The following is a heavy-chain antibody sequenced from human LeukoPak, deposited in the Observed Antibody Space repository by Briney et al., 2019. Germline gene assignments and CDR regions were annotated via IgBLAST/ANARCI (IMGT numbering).Heavy chain of an antibody. CDR3: ARDGYNYVGYYYYGMDV. J-gene: IGHJ6*02. D-gene: IGHD5-24*01. CDR1: GFNFGDYA. Sequence: PGGSLRLSCATSGFNFGDYAMYWVRQAPGKGLVWVSRINSDGSTTNYADSVQGRFTISRDNAKNTLYLQMNSLRAEDTAVYYCARDGYNYVGYYYYGMDVWGQGTTVTVSS. CDR2: INSDGSTT. V-gene: IGHV3-74*01.